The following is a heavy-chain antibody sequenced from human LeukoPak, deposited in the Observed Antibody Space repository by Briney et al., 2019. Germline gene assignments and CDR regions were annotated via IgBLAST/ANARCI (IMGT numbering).Heavy chain of an antibody. D-gene: IGHD6-13*01. J-gene: IGHJ4*02. CDR3: ARDVVAAAGSWDY. Sequence: SETLSPTCTVSGGSISSFYWSWIRQPAGKGLEWIGRIYTSGSTNYNPSLKSRVTMSVDTSKNQFSLNLSSVTAADTAVYYCARDVVAAAGSWDYWGQGTLVTVPS. CDR1: GGSISSFY. V-gene: IGHV4-4*07. CDR2: IYTSGST.